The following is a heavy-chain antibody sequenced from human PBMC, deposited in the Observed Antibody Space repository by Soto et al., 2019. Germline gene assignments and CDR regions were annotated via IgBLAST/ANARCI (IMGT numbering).Heavy chain of an antibody. J-gene: IGHJ1*01. CDR3: ASGDSTWDSEYFQH. V-gene: IGHV4-31*03. CDR1: GGSISSGGYY. CDR2: IFYSGST. D-gene: IGHD4-17*01. Sequence: PSETLSLTCTVSGGSISSGGYYWSWIRQHPGKGLEWIGYIFYSGSTYHNPPLKSRVTISVDTSKNQFSLKLSSVTAADTAVYYCASGDSTWDSEYFQHWGQGTLVTVSS.